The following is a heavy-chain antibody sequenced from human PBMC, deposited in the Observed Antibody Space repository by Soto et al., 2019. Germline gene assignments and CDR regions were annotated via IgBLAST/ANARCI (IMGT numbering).Heavy chain of an antibody. CDR2: IIPIQNKA. V-gene: IGHV1-69*02. CDR3: AKSLLFVDHAYMDV. J-gene: IGHJ6*03. Sequence: QVQLVQSGAELKKPGSSVKVSCEASGGSFFSYSFTWVRQAPGQGLEWMGRIIPIQNKANYALKFRDRVTITADRSTRTAYMELRSLRPEDTAVYYCAKSLLFVDHAYMDVWGKGTTVTVSS. D-gene: IGHD2-15*01. CDR1: GGSFFSYS.